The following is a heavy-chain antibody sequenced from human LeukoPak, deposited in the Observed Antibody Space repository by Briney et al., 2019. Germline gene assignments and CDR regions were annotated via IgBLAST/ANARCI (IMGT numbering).Heavy chain of an antibody. CDR2: IRYDGSNK. CDR1: GFTFSSYG. J-gene: IGHJ4*02. D-gene: IGHD2-15*01. Sequence: GGSLRLSCAASGFTFSSYGMHWVRQAPGKGLEWVAFIRYDGSNKYYADSVEGRFTISRDNSKNTLYLQMNSLRAEDTAVYCCAKLLPTDYWGQGTLVTVSS. V-gene: IGHV3-30*02. CDR3: AKLLPTDY.